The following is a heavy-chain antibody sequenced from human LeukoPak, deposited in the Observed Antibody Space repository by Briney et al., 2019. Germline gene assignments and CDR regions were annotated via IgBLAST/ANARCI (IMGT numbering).Heavy chain of an antibody. Sequence: SETLSLTCTASGGSISSYYWSWIRQPPGKGLEWIGYIYYSGGTNYNPSLKSRVTISVDTSKSQFSLKLSSVTAADTAVYYCARDGYSSGWYDYWGQGTLVTVSS. J-gene: IGHJ4*02. D-gene: IGHD6-19*01. CDR1: GGSISSYY. CDR2: IYYSGGT. V-gene: IGHV4-59*01. CDR3: ARDGYSSGWYDY.